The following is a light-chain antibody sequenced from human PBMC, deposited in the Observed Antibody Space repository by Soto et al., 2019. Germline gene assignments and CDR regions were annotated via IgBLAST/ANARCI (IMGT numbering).Light chain of an antibody. CDR1: QGISNY. Sequence: EIQMTQSPSSLSASVGDRVTITCRASQGISNYLAWYQQKPGKVPKLLIYGASTLQSGLPSRLSGSGSGTDFTLIINSLQPEDVATYYCQKYDSAPWTFGQVTTVEI. J-gene: IGKJ1*01. CDR2: GAS. V-gene: IGKV1-27*01. CDR3: QKYDSAPWT.